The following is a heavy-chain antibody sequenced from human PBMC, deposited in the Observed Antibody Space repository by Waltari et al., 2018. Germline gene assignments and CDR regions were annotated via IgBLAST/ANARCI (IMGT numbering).Heavy chain of an antibody. V-gene: IGHV4-39*01. CDR2: IYYSGST. J-gene: IGHJ4*02. CDR3: ARHLGSPRYVYYFDY. CDR1: GVSISSSSYY. D-gene: IGHD5-12*01. Sequence: QLHLHESGPGLVNPSETLSLTCTVSGVSISSSSYYWGWLRQPPGKGLEWIGTIYYSGSTYYNPSLKSRVTISVDTSKNQFSLKLRSVTAADTALYYCARHLGSPRYVYYFDYWGQGSLVTVSS.